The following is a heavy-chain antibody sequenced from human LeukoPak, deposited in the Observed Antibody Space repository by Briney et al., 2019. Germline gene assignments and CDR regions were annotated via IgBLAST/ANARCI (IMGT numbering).Heavy chain of an antibody. V-gene: IGHV1-46*01. Sequence: ASVKVSCKASGYTFTSYAMNWVRQAPGQGLEWMGIINPSGGSTSYAQKFQGRVTMTRDTSTSTVYMELSSLRSEDTAVYYCARDPESGWYYFDYWGQGTLVTVSS. D-gene: IGHD6-19*01. J-gene: IGHJ4*02. CDR3: ARDPESGWYYFDY. CDR2: INPSGGST. CDR1: GYTFTSYA.